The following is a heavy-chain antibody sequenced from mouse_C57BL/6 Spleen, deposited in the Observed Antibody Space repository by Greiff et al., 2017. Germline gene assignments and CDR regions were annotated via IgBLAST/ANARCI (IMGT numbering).Heavy chain of an antibody. CDR1: GYTFTSYW. CDR3: ARDDYDDGRPWFAY. CDR2: IHPNSGGT. Sequence: QVQLKQPGAELVKPGASVKLSCKASGYTFTSYWMHWVKQRPGQGLEWIGMIHPNSGGTKYNEKFKSKATLTVDKPSSTAYMQLSSLTSEDSAVYYCARDDYDDGRPWFAYWGQGTLVTVSA. J-gene: IGHJ3*01. V-gene: IGHV1-64*01. D-gene: IGHD2-4*01.